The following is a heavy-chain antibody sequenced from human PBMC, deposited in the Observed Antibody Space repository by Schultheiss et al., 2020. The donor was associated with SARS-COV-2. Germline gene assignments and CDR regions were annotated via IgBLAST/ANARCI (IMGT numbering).Heavy chain of an antibody. V-gene: IGHV3-30*04. D-gene: IGHD3-3*01. Sequence: GGSLRLSCAASGFTFSSYAMHWVRQAPGKGLEWVAVISYDGSNKYYADSVKGRFTISRDNSKNTLYLQMNSLRAEDTAVYYCARDWGFGVVTQPYYWGQGTLVTV. CDR3: ARDWGFGVVTQPYY. CDR1: GFTFSSYA. CDR2: ISYDGSNK. J-gene: IGHJ4*02.